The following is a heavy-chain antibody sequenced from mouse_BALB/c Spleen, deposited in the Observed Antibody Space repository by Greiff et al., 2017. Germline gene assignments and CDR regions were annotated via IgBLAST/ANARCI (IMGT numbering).Heavy chain of an antibody. J-gene: IGHJ3*01. Sequence: EVQLQQSGAELVRSGASVKLSCTASGFNIKDTYMHWVKQRPEQGLEWIGRIDPANGNTKYDPKFQGKATITADTSSNTAYLQLSSLTSEDTAVYYCARDGSSYRFAYWGQGTLVTVSA. CDR3: ARDGSSYRFAY. V-gene: IGHV14-3*02. D-gene: IGHD1-1*01. CDR1: GFNIKDTY. CDR2: IDPANGNT.